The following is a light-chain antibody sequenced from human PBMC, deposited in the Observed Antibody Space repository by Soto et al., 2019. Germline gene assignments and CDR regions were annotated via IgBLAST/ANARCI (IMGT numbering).Light chain of an antibody. CDR3: QQYDTYPLS. V-gene: IGKV1-5*01. Sequence: DMQMTQSPSTLSASVGDRVTITCRASQSISTWLAWYQQKPGKAPDLLIYDASSLQTGVPSRFSGSGAGTEFTLTITSLQPDDFATYYCQQYDTYPLSFGGGTEVEI. J-gene: IGKJ4*01. CDR1: QSISTW. CDR2: DAS.